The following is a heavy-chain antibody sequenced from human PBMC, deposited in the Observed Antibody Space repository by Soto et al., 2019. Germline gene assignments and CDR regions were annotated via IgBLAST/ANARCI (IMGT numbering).Heavy chain of an antibody. CDR3: ARRYGSGLDY. J-gene: IGHJ4*02. Sequence: QVQLQESGPGLVKPSETLSLTCTVSGGSISSYYWSWIRQPPGKGLEWIGYIYYSGSTNYNPSLKSRVTISVDTSKNQFSLKLSSVTAADTAVYYCARRYGSGLDYWGQGTLVTVS. CDR1: GGSISSYY. CDR2: IYYSGST. D-gene: IGHD3-10*01. V-gene: IGHV4-59*08.